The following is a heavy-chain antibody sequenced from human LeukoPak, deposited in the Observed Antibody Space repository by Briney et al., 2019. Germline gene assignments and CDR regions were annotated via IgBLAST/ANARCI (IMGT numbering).Heavy chain of an antibody. V-gene: IGHV1-18*01. J-gene: IGHJ5*02. CDR2: ISAYNGNT. CDR1: GYTFTSYG. CDR3: ARQWPTRNVITWDNWFDP. D-gene: IGHD6-19*01. Sequence: GASMKVSCKASGYTFTSYGISWVRQAPGQGLDWMGCISAYNGNTNYAQKPQGRVTMTTDTSTSTAYMELRSLRSDDTAVYYCARQWPTRNVITWDNWFDPWGQGTLVTVSS.